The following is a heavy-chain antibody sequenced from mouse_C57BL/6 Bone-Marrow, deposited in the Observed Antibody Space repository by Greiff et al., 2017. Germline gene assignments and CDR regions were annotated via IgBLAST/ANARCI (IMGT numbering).Heavy chain of an antibody. CDR3: ARALRVVALPWYFDV. CDR2: INPNNGGT. CDR1: GYTFTDYY. V-gene: IGHV1-26*01. Sequence: EVQLQQSGPELVKPGASVKISCKASGYTFTDYYMNWVKQSHGKSLERIGDINPNNGGTSYNQKFKGKATLTVDKSSSTAYMELRSLTSEDSAVYYCARALRVVALPWYFDVWGTGTTVTVSS. D-gene: IGHD1-1*01. J-gene: IGHJ1*03.